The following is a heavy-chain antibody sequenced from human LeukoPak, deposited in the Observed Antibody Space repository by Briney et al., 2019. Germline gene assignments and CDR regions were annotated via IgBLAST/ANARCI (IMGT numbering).Heavy chain of an antibody. J-gene: IGHJ6*03. CDR3: AKVRYYGSGVAHYMDV. CDR2: ISGSGGST. CDR1: GFTFSSYG. V-gene: IGHV3-23*01. Sequence: GGSLRLSCAASGFTFSSYGMSWVRQAPGKGLEWVSAISGSGGSTYYADSVKGRFTISRDNSKNTLYLQMNSLRAEDTAVYYCAKVRYYGSGVAHYMDVWGKGTTVTISS. D-gene: IGHD3-10*01.